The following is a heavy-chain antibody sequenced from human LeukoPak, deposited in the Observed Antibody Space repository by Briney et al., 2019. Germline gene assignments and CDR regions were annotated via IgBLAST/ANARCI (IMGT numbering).Heavy chain of an antibody. CDR1: GYTFTTYA. Sequence: APVKVSCKASGYTFTTYAMHWVRQAPGQRLECMGWINAGNGNTKYSQKFQDRVTITRDTSASTAYMELSSLRSEDTAVYYCARTTAMVTIFDYWGQGTLVTVSS. D-gene: IGHD5-18*01. J-gene: IGHJ4*02. CDR2: INAGNGNT. CDR3: ARTTAMVTIFDY. V-gene: IGHV1-3*01.